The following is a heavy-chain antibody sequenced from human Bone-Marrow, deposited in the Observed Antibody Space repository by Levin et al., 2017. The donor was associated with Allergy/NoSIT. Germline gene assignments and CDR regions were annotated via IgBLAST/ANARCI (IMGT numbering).Heavy chain of an antibody. CDR1: GFTFSSYA. J-gene: IGHJ4*02. V-gene: IGHV3-30*04. D-gene: IGHD3-10*01. CDR3: ARDLDMVRGVIVGHFDY. CDR2: ISYDGSNK. Sequence: PGGSLRLSCAASGFTFSSYAMHWVRQAPGKGLEWVAVISYDGSNKYYADSVKGRFTISRDNSKNTLYLQMNSLRAEDTAVYYCARDLDMVRGVIVGHFDYWGQGTLVTVSS.